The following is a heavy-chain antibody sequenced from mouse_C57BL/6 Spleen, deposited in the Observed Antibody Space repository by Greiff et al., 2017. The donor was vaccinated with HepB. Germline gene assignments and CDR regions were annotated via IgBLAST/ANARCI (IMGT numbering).Heavy chain of an antibody. J-gene: IGHJ4*01. D-gene: IGHD2-4*01. V-gene: IGHV5-12*01. CDR3: ARQGYDSGDAMDY. Sequence: EVHLVESGGGLVQPGGSLKLSCAASGFTFSDYYMYWVRQTPEKRLEWVAYISNGGGSTYYPDTVKGRFTISRDNAKNTLYLQMSRLKSEDTAMYYCARQGYDSGDAMDYWGQGTSVTVSS. CDR1: GFTFSDYY. CDR2: ISNGGGST.